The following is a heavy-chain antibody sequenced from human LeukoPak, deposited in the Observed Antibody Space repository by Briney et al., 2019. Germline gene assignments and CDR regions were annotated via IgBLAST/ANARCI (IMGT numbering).Heavy chain of an antibody. CDR3: ARDRVGIDY. V-gene: IGHV4-59*01. D-gene: IGHD7-27*01. CDR2: IYYSGST. CDR1: GGSISSYY. J-gene: IGHJ4*02. Sequence: TSETLSLTCTVSGGSISSYYWSWIRQPPGKGLEWIGYIYYSGSTNYNPSLKSRVTISVDTSKNQFSLKLSSVTAADTAVYYCARDRVGIDYWGQGTLVTVSS.